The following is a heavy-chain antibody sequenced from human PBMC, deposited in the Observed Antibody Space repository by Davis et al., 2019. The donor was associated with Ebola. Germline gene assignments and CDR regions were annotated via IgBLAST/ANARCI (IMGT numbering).Heavy chain of an antibody. V-gene: IGHV3-7*03. CDR2: IKEDGSQT. J-gene: IGHJ4*02. Sequence: GESLKISCAASGFTFSHSWMSWVRRAPGKGLEWMANIKEDGSQTYYVDSVKGRFTISRDNTKNSLSLQMSGLRPEDTAVYYCARDLLMVTLYWGQGTLVTVSS. D-gene: IGHD3-10*01. CDR3: ARDLLMVTLY. CDR1: GFTFSHSW.